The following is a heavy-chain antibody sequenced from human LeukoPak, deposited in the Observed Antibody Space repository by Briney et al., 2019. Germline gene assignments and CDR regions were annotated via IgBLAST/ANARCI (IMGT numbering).Heavy chain of an antibody. CDR1: GITLSNYG. CDR3: AKRGVVIRVILVGFHKEAYYFDS. J-gene: IGHJ4*02. Sequence: GGSLRLSCSVSGITLSNYGMSWVRQAPGKGLEWVAGISDSGGRTKYADSVKGRFTISRDNPKNTLYLQMNSLRTEDTAVYFCAKRGVVIRVILVGFHKEAYYFDSWGQGALATVSS. CDR2: ISDSGGRT. V-gene: IGHV3-23*01. D-gene: IGHD3-22*01.